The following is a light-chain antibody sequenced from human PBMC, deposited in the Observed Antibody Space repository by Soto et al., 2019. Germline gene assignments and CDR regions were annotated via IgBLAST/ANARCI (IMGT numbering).Light chain of an antibody. Sequence: QSALTQPASLSGSPGQSITIPCTGTSSDVGGNNYVSWYQQYPGKAPKLIIYHVSDRPSGVSNRFSGSKSGSTASLTISGLQAEDEADYYCSSHVGTSTPHVAFGGGTKLTVL. CDR2: HVS. J-gene: IGLJ2*01. CDR1: SSDVGGNNY. V-gene: IGLV2-14*03. CDR3: SSHVGTSTPHVA.